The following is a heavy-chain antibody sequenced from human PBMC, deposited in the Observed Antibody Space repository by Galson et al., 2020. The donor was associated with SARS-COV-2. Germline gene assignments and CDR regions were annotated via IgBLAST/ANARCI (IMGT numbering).Heavy chain of an antibody. Sequence: SETLSLTCTVSGGSISSSSYYWGWIRQPQGKGLEWIGSIYYSGSTYYNPSLKSRVTISVDTSKNQFSLKLSSVTAADTAVYYCARQFIYCSGGSCYSGWFDPWGQGTLVTVSS. CDR2: IYYSGST. V-gene: IGHV4-39*01. CDR1: GGSISSSSYY. D-gene: IGHD2-15*01. CDR3: ARQFIYCSGGSCYSGWFDP. J-gene: IGHJ5*02.